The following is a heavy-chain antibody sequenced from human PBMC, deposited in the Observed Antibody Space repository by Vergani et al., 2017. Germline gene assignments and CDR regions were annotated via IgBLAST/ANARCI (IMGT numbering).Heavy chain of an antibody. CDR2: IYTSGST. CDR1: GGSISSGSYY. J-gene: IGHJ5*02. CDR3: ARGAAAGRFDP. D-gene: IGHD6-13*01. V-gene: IGHV4-61*02. Sequence: QVQLQESGPGLVKPSQTLSLTCTVSGGSISSGSYYWSWIRQPAGKGLEWIGRIYTSGSTNYNPSLKSRVTISVDTSKNQFSLKLSSVTAADTAVYYRARGAAAGRFDPWGQGTLVTVSS.